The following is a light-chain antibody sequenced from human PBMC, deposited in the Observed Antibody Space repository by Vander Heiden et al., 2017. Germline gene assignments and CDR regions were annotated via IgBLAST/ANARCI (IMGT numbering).Light chain of an antibody. CDR3: QAWDSSTDNVV. V-gene: IGLV3-1*01. CDR1: KLGDKY. Sequence: SYELTQPPSVSVSPGQTASITCPGDKLGDKYACWYQQKPGQSPVLVIYQDSKRPSGIPERFSGSNSGNTATLTISGTQAMDEADYYCQAWDSSTDNVVFGGGTKLTVL. J-gene: IGLJ2*01. CDR2: QDS.